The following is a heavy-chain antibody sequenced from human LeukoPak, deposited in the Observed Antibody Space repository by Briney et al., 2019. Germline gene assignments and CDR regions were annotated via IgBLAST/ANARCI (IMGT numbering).Heavy chain of an antibody. Sequence: SETLSLTCTVSGDSISSYYWSWIRQPAGKGLEWIGRIHPSGSTNYNPSLKSRVTISVDTSKNQFSLKLSSVTAADTAVYYCARHGYYDAFDIWGQGTMVTVSS. J-gene: IGHJ3*02. D-gene: IGHD5-18*01. CDR3: ARHGYYDAFDI. CDR2: IHPSGST. CDR1: GDSISSYY. V-gene: IGHV4-4*07.